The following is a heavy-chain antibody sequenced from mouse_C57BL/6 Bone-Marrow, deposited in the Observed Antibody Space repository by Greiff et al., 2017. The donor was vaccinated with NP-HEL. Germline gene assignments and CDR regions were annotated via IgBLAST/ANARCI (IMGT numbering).Heavy chain of an antibody. CDR2: IYPGDGDT. J-gene: IGHJ2*01. CDR1: GYAFSSSW. V-gene: IGHV1-82*01. Sequence: VQLQQSGPELVKPGASVKISCKASGYAFSSSWMNWVKQRPGKGLEWIGRIYPGDGDTNYNGKFKGKATLTADKSSSTAYMQLSSLTSEDSAVYFCASLNFLLRDYWGQGTTLTVSS. D-gene: IGHD2-10*01. CDR3: ASLNFLLRDY.